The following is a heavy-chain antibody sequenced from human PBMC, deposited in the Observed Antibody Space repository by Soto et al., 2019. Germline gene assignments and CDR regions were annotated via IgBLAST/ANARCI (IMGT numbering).Heavy chain of an antibody. V-gene: IGHV3-9*01. CDR2: ISWNSGSI. D-gene: IGHD4-17*01. Sequence: PGGSLRLSCAASGFTFDDYAMHWVRQAPGKGLEWVSGISWNSGSIGYADSVKGRFTISRDNAKNSLYLQMNSLRAEDTALYYCAKDIGDPSTVYYYYGMDVWGQGTTVTVSS. J-gene: IGHJ6*02. CDR1: GFTFDDYA. CDR3: AKDIGDPSTVYYYYGMDV.